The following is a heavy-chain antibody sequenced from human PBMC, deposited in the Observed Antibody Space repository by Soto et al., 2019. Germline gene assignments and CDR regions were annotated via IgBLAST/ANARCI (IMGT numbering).Heavy chain of an antibody. D-gene: IGHD4-17*01. V-gene: IGHV5-51*01. Sequence: GESLKISCKGSGYSFTSYWIGWVRQMPGKGLEWMGIIYPGDSDTRYSPSFQGQVTISADKSISTAYLQWSSLKASDTAMYYCARWHIDGDGCFVSDYWGQGTLVTVSS. CDR1: GYSFTSYW. CDR3: ARWHIDGDGCFVSDY. CDR2: IYPGDSDT. J-gene: IGHJ4*02.